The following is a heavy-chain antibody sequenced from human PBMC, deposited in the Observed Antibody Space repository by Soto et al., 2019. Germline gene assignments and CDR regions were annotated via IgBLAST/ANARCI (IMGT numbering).Heavy chain of an antibody. Sequence: QVQLVQSGAEVKKPGSSVKVSCEASGGTFSRYTISSVRQAPGQGLEWMGRLVPIVDITNYAQKFQGRVTITADKSASTVYMELRGLRSEDTAIYYCARDLDSGYAWIVGYWCQGTLVTVSS. D-gene: IGHD5-12*01. CDR3: ARDLDSGYAWIVGY. CDR2: LVPIVDIT. V-gene: IGHV1-69*08. CDR1: GGTFSRYT. J-gene: IGHJ4*02.